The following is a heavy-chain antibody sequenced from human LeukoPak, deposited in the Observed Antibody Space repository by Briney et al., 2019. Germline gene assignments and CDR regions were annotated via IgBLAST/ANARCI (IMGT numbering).Heavy chain of an antibody. Sequence: PSQTLSLTCTVSGGSISSGGYYWSWIRQHPGKGLEWIGYIYYSGSTYYNPSLKSRVTISVDTSKNQFYLKLSSVTAADTAVYYCASGEWIVSYFQHWGQGTLVTVSS. CDR3: ASGEWIVSYFQH. D-gene: IGHD2/OR15-2a*01. V-gene: IGHV4-31*03. CDR2: IYYSGST. J-gene: IGHJ1*01. CDR1: GGSISSGGYY.